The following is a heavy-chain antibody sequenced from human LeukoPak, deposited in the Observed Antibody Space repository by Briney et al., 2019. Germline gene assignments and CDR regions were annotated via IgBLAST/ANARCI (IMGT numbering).Heavy chain of an antibody. CDR1: GFTFSSYS. CDR3: ARDVWGYSGYGLDY. J-gene: IGHJ4*02. Sequence: PGGSLRLSCAASGFTFSSYSMNWVRQAPGKGLEWVSYISSSSSTIYYADSVKGRFTISRDNAKNSLYLQMNSLRAEDTAVYYCARDVWGYSGYGLDYWGQGTLVTVSS. V-gene: IGHV3-48*01. CDR2: ISSSSSTI. D-gene: IGHD5-12*01.